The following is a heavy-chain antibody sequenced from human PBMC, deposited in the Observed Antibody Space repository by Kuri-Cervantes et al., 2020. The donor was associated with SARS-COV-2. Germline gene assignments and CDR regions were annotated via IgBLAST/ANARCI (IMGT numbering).Heavy chain of an antibody. D-gene: IGHD3-3*01. CDR3: ARVEGISLDY. J-gene: IGHJ4*02. CDR2: ISSSSSTI. V-gene: IGHV3-48*01. CDR1: GFTFSSYS. Sequence: GESLKISCAASGFTFSSYSMNWVRQAPGKGLEWVSYISSSSSTIYYADSVKSRFTISRDNAKNSLYLQMNSLRAEDTAVYYCARVEGISLDYWGQGTLVTDSS.